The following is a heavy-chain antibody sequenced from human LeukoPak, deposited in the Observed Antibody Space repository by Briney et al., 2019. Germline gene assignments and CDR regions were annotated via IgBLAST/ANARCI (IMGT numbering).Heavy chain of an antibody. J-gene: IGHJ4*02. V-gene: IGHV4-34*01. D-gene: IGHD3-9*01. CDR1: GGSISSYY. CDR2: INHSGST. Sequence: SETLPLTCTVSGGSISSYYWSWIRQPPGKGLEWIGEINHSGSTNYNPSLKSRVTISVDTSKNQFSLKLSSVTAADTAVYYCASSGDYDILAWGQGTLVTVSS. CDR3: ASSGDYDILA.